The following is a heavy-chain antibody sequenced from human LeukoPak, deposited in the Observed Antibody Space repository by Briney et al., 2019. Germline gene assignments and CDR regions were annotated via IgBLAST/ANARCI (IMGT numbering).Heavy chain of an antibody. D-gene: IGHD3-9*01. V-gene: IGHV1-2*06. J-gene: IGHJ6*02. CDR3: ARDDPDILNSYGMDV. CDR1: GYTSTGYY. Sequence: GASVKVSCKASGYTSTGYYMHWVRQAPGQGLERMGRINPNSGGTNYAQKFQGRVAMTRDTSISTAYMELSRLRSDDTAVYYCARDDPDILNSYGMDVWGQGTTVTVSS. CDR2: INPNSGGT.